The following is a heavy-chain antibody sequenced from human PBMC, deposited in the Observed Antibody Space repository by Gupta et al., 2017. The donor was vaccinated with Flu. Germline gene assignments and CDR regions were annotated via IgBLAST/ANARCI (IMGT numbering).Heavy chain of an antibody. CDR3: AKAPGGDFWSGYWGY. D-gene: IGHD3-3*01. CDR2: ISWNSGSI. V-gene: IGHV3-9*01. Sequence: EVQLVESGGGLVQPGRSLRLSCAASGFTFDDYAMHWVRQAPGKGLEWVSGISWNSGSIGYADSVKGRFTISRDNAKNSLYLQMNSLRAEDTALYDCAKAPGGDFWSGYWGYWGQGTLVTVSS. J-gene: IGHJ4*02. CDR1: GFTFDDYA.